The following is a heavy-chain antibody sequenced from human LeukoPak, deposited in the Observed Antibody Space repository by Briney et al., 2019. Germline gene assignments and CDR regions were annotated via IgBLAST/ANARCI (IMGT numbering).Heavy chain of an antibody. Sequence: GGSLRLSCAASGFTFSSYWMHWVRQAPGKGLVWVSRINSDGSSTSYADSVKGRFTISRDNSKNTLYLQMNSLRAEDTAVYYCAKDRGRIAVGSFVYWGQGTLVTVSS. V-gene: IGHV3-74*01. CDR3: AKDRGRIAVGSFVY. D-gene: IGHD6-19*01. CDR1: GFTFSSYW. J-gene: IGHJ4*02. CDR2: INSDGSST.